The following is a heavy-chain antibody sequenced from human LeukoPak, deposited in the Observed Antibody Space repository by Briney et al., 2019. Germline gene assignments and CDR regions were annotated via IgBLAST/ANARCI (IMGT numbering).Heavy chain of an antibody. Sequence: SETLSLTCSVNGGSFSGYYWSWIRQPPGKGLEWIGEINHSGNTNYNPSLKSRVTISGDTSKNQFSLKLSSVTAADTAVYFCARATSGYYFDFWDQGTLVNVSS. V-gene: IGHV4-34*01. D-gene: IGHD3-22*01. J-gene: IGHJ4*02. CDR2: INHSGNT. CDR3: ARATSGYYFDF. CDR1: GGSFSGYY.